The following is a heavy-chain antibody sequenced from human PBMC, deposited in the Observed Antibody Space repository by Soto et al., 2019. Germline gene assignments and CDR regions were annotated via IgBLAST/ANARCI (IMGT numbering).Heavy chain of an antibody. D-gene: IGHD6-19*01. CDR1: GFTFSSYG. V-gene: IGHV3-33*01. CDR2: IWYDGSNK. J-gene: IGHJ4*02. CDR3: ARDRYSSGWLQYYFDY. Sequence: GGSLSPSCAASGFTFSSYGMHWVRQAPGKGLEWVAVIWYDGSNKYYADSVKGRFTISRDNSKNTLYLQMNSLRAEDTAVYYCARDRYSSGWLQYYFDYWGQGTLVTVSS.